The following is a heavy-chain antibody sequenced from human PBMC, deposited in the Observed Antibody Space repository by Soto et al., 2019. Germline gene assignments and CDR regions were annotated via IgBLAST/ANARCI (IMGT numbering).Heavy chain of an antibody. V-gene: IGHV3-30-3*01. Sequence: GGSLRLSCAASGFTFSNYAMHWVRQAPGKGLEWLAIISYDGSNKYYADSVKGRFTISRDNSKNTLYLQMNSLRAEDTAVYYCARAYCGGDCYLYVFDYWGQGTLVTVSS. CDR2: ISYDGSNK. D-gene: IGHD2-21*02. CDR1: GFTFSNYA. CDR3: ARAYCGGDCYLYVFDY. J-gene: IGHJ4*02.